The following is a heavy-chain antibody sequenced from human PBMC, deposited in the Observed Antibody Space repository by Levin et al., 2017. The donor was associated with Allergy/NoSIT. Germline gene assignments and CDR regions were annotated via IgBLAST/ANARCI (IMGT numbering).Heavy chain of an antibody. D-gene: IGHD6-19*01. J-gene: IGHJ3*02. CDR3: ARDLGTGWYDNAFEI. V-gene: IGHV1-18*01. CDR1: GYTFRVYG. CDR2: ISPNNGHT. Sequence: GASVKVSCKASGYTFRVYGIIWVRQAPGEGLEWLGWISPNNGHTKVSHKVQGRVTMTTDASTTTAYLDIRSLTSDDTAVYYCARDLGTGWYDNAFEIWGQGILVSVSS.